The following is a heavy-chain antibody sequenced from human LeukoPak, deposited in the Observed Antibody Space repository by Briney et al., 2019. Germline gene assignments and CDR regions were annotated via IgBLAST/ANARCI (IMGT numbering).Heavy chain of an antibody. J-gene: IGHJ4*02. CDR3: ASVILGFDSRTYYPTTFDY. CDR1: GFTFSSYS. D-gene: IGHD3-22*01. CDR2: IYTGGSS. Sequence: PGGSLRLSCAASGFTFSSYSMNWVRQAPGKGLEWVSLIYTGGSSYYADSVKGRFTISRETSINTLYLQMNSLRVEDAAVYYCASVILGFDSRTYYPTTFDYWGQGTQVTVSS. V-gene: IGHV3-53*01.